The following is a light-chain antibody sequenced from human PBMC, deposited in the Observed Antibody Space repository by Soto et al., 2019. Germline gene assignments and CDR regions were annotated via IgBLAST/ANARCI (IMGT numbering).Light chain of an antibody. CDR1: QSVSSSY. Sequence: EIVLTQSPGTLSLSPGERATLSCRASQSVSSSYLAWYQQKPGQAPRLLIYGASGRTTGIPDRFSGSGSGTDLTLTISRLEPEDFAVYYCQQYGSSPPVTCGQGTRLEIK. CDR2: GAS. J-gene: IGKJ5*01. V-gene: IGKV3-20*01. CDR3: QQYGSSPPVT.